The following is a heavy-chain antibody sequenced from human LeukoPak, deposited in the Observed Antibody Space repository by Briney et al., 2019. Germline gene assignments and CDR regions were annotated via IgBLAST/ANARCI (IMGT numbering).Heavy chain of an antibody. CDR1: GFTFSSYA. D-gene: IGHD5-12*01. J-gene: IGHJ6*03. Sequence: GGSLRLSCAASGFTFSSYAMHCVRQAPGKGLEYVSAISSNGGSTYYANSVKGRFTISRDNSKNTLYLQMGSLRAEDMAVYYCARDALVATAYYYYYYMDVWGKGTTVTVSS. V-gene: IGHV3-64*01. CDR2: ISSNGGST. CDR3: ARDALVATAYYYYYYMDV.